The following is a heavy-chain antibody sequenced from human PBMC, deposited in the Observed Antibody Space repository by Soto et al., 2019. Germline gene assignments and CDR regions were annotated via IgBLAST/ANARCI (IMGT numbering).Heavy chain of an antibody. V-gene: IGHV1-3*01. J-gene: IGHJ5*02. D-gene: IGHD6-6*01. Sequence: QVQLVQSGAEVRKPGASVKIFCKASGYTFTSYAIHWLRQAPGQRLEWMGWINGGAGDTRYSVNFQGRVTFTRDTAATTAFMDLSSLSSADTAIYYCARSPSRMAAETQLDPWGQGTLVTVSS. CDR1: GYTFTSYA. CDR3: ARSPSRMAAETQLDP. CDR2: INGGAGDT.